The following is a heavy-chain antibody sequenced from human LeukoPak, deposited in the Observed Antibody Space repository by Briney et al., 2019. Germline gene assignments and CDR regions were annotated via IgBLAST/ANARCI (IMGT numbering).Heavy chain of an antibody. D-gene: IGHD3-10*01. J-gene: IGHJ4*02. CDR3: AKGRTTMVRGISGHYFFDY. CDR1: GFTFSSYG. Sequence: GGTLRLSCAASGFTFSSYGMSWVRQAPGKGLEWVSYISSSSSTIYYADSVKGRFTISRDNAENSLFLQMSSLRVDDTAVYYCAKGRTTMVRGISGHYFFDYWGLGTLVTVSS. CDR2: ISSSSSTI. V-gene: IGHV3-48*04.